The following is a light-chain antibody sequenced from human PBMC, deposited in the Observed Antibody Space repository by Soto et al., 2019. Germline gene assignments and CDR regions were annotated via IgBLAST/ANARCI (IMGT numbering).Light chain of an antibody. CDR1: PSVSSSY. Sequence: PGERVTLSFRASPSVSSSYLTWYQQKPGQAPRLLIYGASTRATGIPVRFSGSGSGTEFSLTISSLQPDDFATYYCQQYDSFSSTFGQGTRLEIK. CDR2: GAS. CDR3: QQYDSFSST. J-gene: IGKJ5*01. V-gene: IGKV3D-7*01.